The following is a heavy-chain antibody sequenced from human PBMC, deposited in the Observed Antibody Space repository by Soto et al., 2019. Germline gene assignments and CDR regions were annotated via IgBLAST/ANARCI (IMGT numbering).Heavy chain of an antibody. V-gene: IGHV3-33*01. D-gene: IGHD2-15*01. J-gene: IGHJ6*02. CDR3: ASEYCSGGTCYYYGMDV. CDR2: IWYDGSNK. CDR1: GFTFSNYG. Sequence: QVQLVECGGGVVQPGRSLRLSCAASGFTFSNYGMHWVRQAPDKGLEWVALIWYDGSNKYYADSVKGRFTISRDNSKNTLYLQMNSLRAEDTAVYYCASEYCSGGTCYYYGMDVWGQGTTVTVS.